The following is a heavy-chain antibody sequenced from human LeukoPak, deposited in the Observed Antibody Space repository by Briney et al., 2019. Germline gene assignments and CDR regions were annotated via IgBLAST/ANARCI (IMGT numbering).Heavy chain of an antibody. Sequence: ASVTVSFKASGYTFTNYAMHWGRQAPGQRLEWMGWSNAGNGNTKYSQEFQGRVTITRDTSTSTVYMELSSLRSEDTAVYYCARGLRFLEWLLYAFDIWGQGTMVTVSS. J-gene: IGHJ3*02. V-gene: IGHV1-3*02. D-gene: IGHD3-3*01. CDR3: ARGLRFLEWLLYAFDI. CDR2: SNAGNGNT. CDR1: GYTFTNYA.